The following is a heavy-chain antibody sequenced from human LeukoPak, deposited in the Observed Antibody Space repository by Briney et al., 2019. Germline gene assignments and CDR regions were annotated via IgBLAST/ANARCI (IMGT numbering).Heavy chain of an antibody. Sequence: GGSLRLSCAASGFTFSSSWMHWVRQAPGKGLVWVSRINRDGSSISYADSVKGRFTISRDNSKNTLYLQMNSLRAEDTAVYYCARVGIWSGVNWGQGTLVTVSS. V-gene: IGHV3-74*01. J-gene: IGHJ4*02. CDR3: ARVGIWSGVN. D-gene: IGHD1-14*01. CDR1: GFTFSSSW. CDR2: INRDGSSI.